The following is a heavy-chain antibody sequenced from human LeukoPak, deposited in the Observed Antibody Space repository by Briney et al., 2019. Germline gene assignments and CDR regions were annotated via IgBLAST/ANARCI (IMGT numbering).Heavy chain of an antibody. J-gene: IGHJ4*02. Sequence: PGGSLRLSCAASGFTVSSNYMSWVRQAPGKGLEWVSVIYSGGSTYYADSVKGRFTISRDNSKNTLYLQMNSLRAEDTAVYYCARAFLGLSIYFDYWGQGTLVTVSS. CDR1: GFTVSSNY. V-gene: IGHV3-66*01. CDR2: IYSGGST. D-gene: IGHD3-16*02. CDR3: ARAFLGLSIYFDY.